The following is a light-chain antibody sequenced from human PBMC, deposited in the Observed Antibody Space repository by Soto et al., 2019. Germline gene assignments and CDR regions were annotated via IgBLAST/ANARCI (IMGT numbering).Light chain of an antibody. CDR3: ISYTSDDVSYV. CDR1: NSDVGIYDF. CDR2: EVS. J-gene: IGLJ1*01. Sequence: QSVLAQPASVSGTPGQSITISCTGSNSDVGIYDFVSWYQHHPGRAPKLIVSEVSHRPSGVSNRFSGSKSGNTASLTISGLQSEDEADSYCISYTSDDVSYVLGNGTKVTVL. V-gene: IGLV2-14*01.